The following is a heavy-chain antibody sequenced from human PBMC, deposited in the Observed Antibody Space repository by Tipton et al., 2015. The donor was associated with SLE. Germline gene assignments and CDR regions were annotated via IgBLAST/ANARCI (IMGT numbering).Heavy chain of an antibody. V-gene: IGHV4-4*02. CDR1: GGSISGNYW. Sequence: TLSLTCAFSGGSISGNYWWSWVRQPPGKGLEWIGEIYESGSTKYNPSVKSRVTISVDKSKNQFSLKVISVTAADTAVYYCARDGRYYYDSRAMDVWGKGTTVTVSS. CDR3: ARDGRYYYDSRAMDV. J-gene: IGHJ6*04. CDR2: IYESGST. D-gene: IGHD3-22*01.